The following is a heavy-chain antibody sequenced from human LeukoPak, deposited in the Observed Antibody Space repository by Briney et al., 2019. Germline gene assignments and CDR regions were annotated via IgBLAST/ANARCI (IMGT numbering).Heavy chain of an antibody. J-gene: IGHJ5*02. Sequence: GGSLRLSCAASGFTFSSYGMHWVRQAPGKGLEWVAVISFDGHKKYYADSVKGRFTISRDNSKNTLYVQMNSLRTEDTAVYYCAKDFGYDSGTYLTSWGQGTRVTVSS. CDR2: ISFDGHKK. V-gene: IGHV3-30*18. D-gene: IGHD3-10*01. CDR3: AKDFGYDSGTYLTS. CDR1: GFTFSSYG.